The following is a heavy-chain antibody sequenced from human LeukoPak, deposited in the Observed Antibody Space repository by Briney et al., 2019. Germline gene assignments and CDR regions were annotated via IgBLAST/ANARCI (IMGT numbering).Heavy chain of an antibody. CDR3: AREILGGFNPGAY. CDR1: LDSTTSNF. V-gene: IGHV4-4*02. Sequence: SETLSLTCTVSLDSTTSNFWSWVRQPPGKGLEWIGEIHRSGSPNYNPSLQSRVTISIDRSRNQIVLELSSVTAADTAFYYCAREILGGFNPGAYWGQGTLVTVSS. J-gene: IGHJ4*02. CDR2: IHRSGSP. D-gene: IGHD1-14*01.